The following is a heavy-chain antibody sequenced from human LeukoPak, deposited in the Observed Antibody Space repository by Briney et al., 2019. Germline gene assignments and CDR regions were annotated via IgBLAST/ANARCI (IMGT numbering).Heavy chain of an antibody. CDR1: GYSISSGYY. Sequence: SETLSLTCTVSGYSISSGYYWGWIRQPPGKGLEWIGSIYHSGSTYYNPSLKSRVTISVDTSKNQFSLKLSSVTAADTALYYCARAGYDVLTGYCGAFDIWGQGTMVIVSS. CDR3: ARAGYDVLTGYCGAFDI. J-gene: IGHJ3*02. CDR2: IYHSGST. D-gene: IGHD3-9*01. V-gene: IGHV4-38-2*02.